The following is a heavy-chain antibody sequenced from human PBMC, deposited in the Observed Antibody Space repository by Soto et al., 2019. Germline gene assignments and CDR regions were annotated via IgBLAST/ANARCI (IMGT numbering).Heavy chain of an antibody. V-gene: IGHV3-66*01. J-gene: IGHJ6*02. CDR1: GFTVNINY. D-gene: IGHD6-13*01. CDR3: AGLKSSSWLGNFYYGMDV. CDR2: IYSGGTT. Sequence: EVQVVESGGALVQPGGSLRLSCAASGFTVNINYMSWVRQAPGKGLEWVSAIYSGGTTYYADSLKGRFTISRDNSKNTWXLQINSLRVEDTVVYYCAGLKSSSWLGNFYYGMDVWGQGTTVTVSS.